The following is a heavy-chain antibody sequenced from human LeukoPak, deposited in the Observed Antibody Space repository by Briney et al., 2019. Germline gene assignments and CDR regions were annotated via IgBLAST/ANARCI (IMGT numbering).Heavy chain of an antibody. CDR1: GYTFTGYY. CDR3: ARTNQFLWFGGYNWFDP. D-gene: IGHD3-10*01. CDR2: INPNSGGT. J-gene: IGHJ5*02. V-gene: IGHV1-2*02. Sequence: ASVKVSCKASGYTFTGYYMHWVRQAPGQGLDWMGWINPNSGGTNYAQKFQGRVTMTRDTSISTAYMELRSLRSDDTAVYYCARTNQFLWFGGYNWFDPWGQGTLVTVSS.